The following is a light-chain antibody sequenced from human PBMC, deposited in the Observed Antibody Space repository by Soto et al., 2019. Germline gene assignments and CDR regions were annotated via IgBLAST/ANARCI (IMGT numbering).Light chain of an antibody. CDR3: QQYNNWPPA. CDR1: QTVSSK. Sequence: EIVMTQSPATLSVSPGERATLSCRASQTVSSKLAWYQLKPGQAPRLLIYGASTRATDIPARFSGSGSGTDFARTIGSLQSEDFAVYYCQQYNNWPPAFGQGTTVE. V-gene: IGKV3-15*01. CDR2: GAS. J-gene: IGKJ1*01.